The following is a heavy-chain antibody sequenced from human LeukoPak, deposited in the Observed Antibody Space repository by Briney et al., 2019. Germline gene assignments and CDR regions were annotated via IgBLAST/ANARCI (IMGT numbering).Heavy chain of an antibody. CDR1: GGSISSGGYY. CDR3: ASIPYYYYYMDV. V-gene: IGHV4-30-2*01. J-gene: IGHJ6*03. Sequence: TSETLSLTCTVSGGSISSGGYYWSWIRQPPGKGLEWIGYIYHSGSTYYNPSLKSRVTISVDTSKNQFSLKLSSVTAADTAVYYCASIPYYYYYMDVWGKGTTVTVSS. CDR2: IYHSGST.